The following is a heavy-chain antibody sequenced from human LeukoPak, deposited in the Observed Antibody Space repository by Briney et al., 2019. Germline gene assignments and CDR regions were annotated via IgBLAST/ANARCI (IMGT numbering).Heavy chain of an antibody. J-gene: IGHJ3*02. CDR1: GYTFTSYG. CDR2: ISAYNGNT. Sequence: ASVKVSCKASGYTFTSYGISWVRQAPGQGLEWMGWISAYNGNTNYAQKLQGRVTMTTDTSTSTAYMELRSLRSDDTAVYYCARDRGWSYYYDSSGWTPDAFDIWGQGTMVTVSS. V-gene: IGHV1-18*01. D-gene: IGHD3-22*01. CDR3: ARDRGWSYYYDSSGWTPDAFDI.